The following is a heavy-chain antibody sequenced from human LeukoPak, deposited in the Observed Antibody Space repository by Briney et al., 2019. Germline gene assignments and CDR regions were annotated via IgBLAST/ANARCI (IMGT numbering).Heavy chain of an antibody. Sequence: ASVKVSCKASGYTFTFYGISWVRQAPGQGLEWMGWISAYNGNTKYAQKLQGRVTMTTDTSARTAYIELRSLRSDDTAMYYCARGPRVVIPHHTDYWGQGTLVTVSS. CDR3: ARGPRVVIPHHTDY. D-gene: IGHD3-3*01. J-gene: IGHJ4*02. V-gene: IGHV1-18*01. CDR1: GYTFTFYG. CDR2: ISAYNGNT.